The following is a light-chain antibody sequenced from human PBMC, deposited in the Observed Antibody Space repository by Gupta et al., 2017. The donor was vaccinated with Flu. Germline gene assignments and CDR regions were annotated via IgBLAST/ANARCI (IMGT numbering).Light chain of an antibody. J-gene: IGKJ1*01. Sequence: SPSNMSASVGDRGTSPCRVRQSISVWLEWKQQKPGQVPKLIIYKASRGERGDPSGFSGSGQHKEFAHASSRRQDDGCANYYGQRDYSLWTFGQGTTVEIK. CDR2: KAS. CDR1: QSISVW. V-gene: IGKV1-5*03. CDR3: QRDYSLWT.